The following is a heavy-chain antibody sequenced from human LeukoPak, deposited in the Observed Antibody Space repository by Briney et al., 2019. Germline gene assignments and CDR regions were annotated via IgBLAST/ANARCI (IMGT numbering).Heavy chain of an antibody. V-gene: IGHV3-48*03. D-gene: IGHD2/OR15-2a*01. CDR3: TRHFRDINVLYYYYMDV. CDR2: ISSSGSTI. Sequence: PGGSLRPSCAASGFTFSSYEMNWVRQAPGKGLEWVSYISSSGSTIYYADSVKGRFTISRDDSKNTLYLQMNSLKASDTAIYYCTRHFRDINVLYYYYMDVWGKGTTVTVSS. CDR1: GFTFSSYE. J-gene: IGHJ6*03.